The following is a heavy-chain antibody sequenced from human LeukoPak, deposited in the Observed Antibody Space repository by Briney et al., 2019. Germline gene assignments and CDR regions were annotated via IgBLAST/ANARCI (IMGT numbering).Heavy chain of an antibody. CDR1: GFTFSSYA. V-gene: IGHV3-30-3*01. CDR3: ARDNGPFYGDYGGFRFDP. J-gene: IGHJ5*02. D-gene: IGHD4-17*01. Sequence: TGGSLRLSCAASGFTFSSYAMHWVRQAPGKGLEWVAVISYDGSNKYYADPVKGRFTISRDNSKNTLYLQMNSLRAEDTAVYYCARDNGPFYGDYGGFRFDPWGQGTLVTVSS. CDR2: ISYDGSNK.